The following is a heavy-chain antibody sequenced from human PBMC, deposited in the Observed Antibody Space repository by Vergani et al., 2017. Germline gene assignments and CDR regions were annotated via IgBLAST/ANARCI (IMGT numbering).Heavy chain of an antibody. CDR2: IYYSGST. CDR1: GGSISSYY. Sequence: QVQLQESGPGLVKPSETLSLTCTVSGGSISSYYWSWIRQPPGKGLEWIGYIYYSGSTNYNPSLKSRVTISVDTSKNQCSLKLSAVTAADTAVYYCARGVGCSSTSCYQFDYYYYYMDVWGKGTTVTVSS. CDR3: ARGVGCSSTSCYQFDYYYYYMDV. J-gene: IGHJ6*03. V-gene: IGHV4-59*01. D-gene: IGHD2-2*01.